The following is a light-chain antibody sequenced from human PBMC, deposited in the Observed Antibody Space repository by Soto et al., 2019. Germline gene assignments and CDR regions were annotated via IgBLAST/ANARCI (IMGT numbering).Light chain of an antibody. J-gene: IGKJ3*01. Sequence: EIVLTQSPATLSLSPGERATLSCRASQSVSSYLAWFQQKPGQAPRLLIYDASNRATGIPARFSGSGSGTDFTLTISSLEPEDFALYYCQQRYNWPFTFSPGTKLDI. CDR3: QQRYNWPFT. CDR1: QSVSSY. CDR2: DAS. V-gene: IGKV3-11*01.